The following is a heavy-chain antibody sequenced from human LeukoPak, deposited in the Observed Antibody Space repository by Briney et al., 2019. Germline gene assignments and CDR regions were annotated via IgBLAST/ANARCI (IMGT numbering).Heavy chain of an antibody. Sequence: GRSLRLSCAASGFTFSSYAMHWVRQAPGKGLEWVAVISYDGSNKYYADSVKGRFTISRDNSKNTLYLQMNSLRAEDTPVYYCARDWGSGWYYYYGMDVWGKGTTVTVSS. V-gene: IGHV3-30*04. D-gene: IGHD6-19*01. CDR1: GFTFSSYA. CDR3: ARDWGSGWYYYYGMDV. CDR2: ISYDGSNK. J-gene: IGHJ6*04.